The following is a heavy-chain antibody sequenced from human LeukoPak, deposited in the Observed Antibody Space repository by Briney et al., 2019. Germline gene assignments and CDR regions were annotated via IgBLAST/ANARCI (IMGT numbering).Heavy chain of an antibody. CDR3: ARGFGSGSLLPFDY. Sequence: PGGSLRLSCAASGFTFRTFWMHWVRQPPGKGPVWVSRIEGDGSSTTYADSEKGRFTISRDNAKDTLYLQMNSLRAEDTAVYYCARGFGSGSLLPFDYWGQGTLVTVSS. CDR1: GFTFRTFW. CDR2: IEGDGSST. J-gene: IGHJ4*02. D-gene: IGHD3-10*01. V-gene: IGHV3-74*01.